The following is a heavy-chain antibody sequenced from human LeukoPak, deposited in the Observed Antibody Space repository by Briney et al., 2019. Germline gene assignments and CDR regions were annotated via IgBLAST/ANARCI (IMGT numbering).Heavy chain of an antibody. CDR2: IKEDESEK. V-gene: IGHV3-7*01. CDR1: GFTFTSYW. D-gene: IGHD3-3*01. Sequence: GGSLRLSCAASGFTFTSYWMGWVRQAPGNGPEWVANIKEDESEKNYVDSVKGRFTISRDNAKNSLYLQMNSLRAEDTAVYYCARVSIFGVVITPDAFDIWGQGTMVTVSS. J-gene: IGHJ3*02. CDR3: ARVSIFGVVITPDAFDI.